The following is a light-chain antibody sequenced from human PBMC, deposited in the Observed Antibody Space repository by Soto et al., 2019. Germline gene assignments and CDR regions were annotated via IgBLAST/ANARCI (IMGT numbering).Light chain of an antibody. CDR1: QSVYTN. J-gene: IGKJ4*01. CDR2: VAS. CDR3: QQYNVWPLT. Sequence: EIVMTQSPVTLSVSPGDRATLSCRASQSVYTNLAWYQQKPGQTPKLLIYVASTRATGIPARFSGSGSGTEFPLTISSLQSEDFAVYYCQQYNVWPLTFGGGTKVEFK. V-gene: IGKV3-15*01.